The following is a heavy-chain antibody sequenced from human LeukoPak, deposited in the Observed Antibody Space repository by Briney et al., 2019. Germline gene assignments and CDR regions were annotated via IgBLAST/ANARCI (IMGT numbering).Heavy chain of an antibody. CDR2: IIPIFGTA. CDR1: GGTFSSYA. J-gene: IGHJ5*02. V-gene: IGHV1-69*06. CDR3: AREVPAYSSSWYGGFDP. D-gene: IGHD6-13*01. Sequence: SVKVSCKASGGTFSSYAISWVRQAPGQGLEWMGGIIPIFGTANYAQKFQGRVTITADKSTSTAYMELSSLGSEDTAVYYCAREVPAYSSSWYGGFDPWGQGTLVTVSS.